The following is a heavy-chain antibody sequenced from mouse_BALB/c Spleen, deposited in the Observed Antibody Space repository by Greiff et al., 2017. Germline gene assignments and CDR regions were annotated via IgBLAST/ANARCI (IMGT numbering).Heavy chain of an antibody. Sequence: EVKLQQSGPSLVKPSQTLSLTCSVTGDSITSGYWNWIRKFPGNKLEYMGYISYSGSTYYNPSLKSRISITRDTSKNQYYLQLNSVTTEDTATYYCARSIYYDYDGYYFDYWGQGTTLTVSS. CDR1: GDSITSGY. CDR2: ISYSGST. V-gene: IGHV3-8*02. J-gene: IGHJ2*01. CDR3: ARSIYYDYDGYYFDY. D-gene: IGHD2-4*01.